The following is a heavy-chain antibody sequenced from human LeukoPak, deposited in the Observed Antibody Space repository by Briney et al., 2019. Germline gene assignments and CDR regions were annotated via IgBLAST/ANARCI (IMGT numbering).Heavy chain of an antibody. CDR2: INAYKGDT. CDR3: ARDRHIAAAVYYYYMDV. D-gene: IGHD6-13*01. Sequence: SVKVSCKASGYTFTSYIISWVRQAPGQGLEWMGWINAYKGDTDYAQRVQGRVTMTTGTSTSTAYMELRSLRSDDTAVYYCARDRHIAAAVYYYYMDVWGKGTPVTVSS. J-gene: IGHJ6*03. CDR1: GYTFTSYI. V-gene: IGHV1-18*01.